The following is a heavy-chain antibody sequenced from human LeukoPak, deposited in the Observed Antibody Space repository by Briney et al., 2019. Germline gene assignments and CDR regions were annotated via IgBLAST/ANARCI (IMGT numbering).Heavy chain of an antibody. Sequence: SETLSLTCAVSGYSISSGYYWGWSRQPPGKGLEWIGSIYHSGSTYYNPSLKSRVTISVDTSKNQSSLKLSSVTAADTAMYYCASLPVERWFDPWGQETLVTVSS. J-gene: IGHJ5*02. CDR1: GYSISSGYY. CDR2: IYHSGST. D-gene: IGHD1-26*01. V-gene: IGHV4-38-2*01. CDR3: ASLPVERWFDP.